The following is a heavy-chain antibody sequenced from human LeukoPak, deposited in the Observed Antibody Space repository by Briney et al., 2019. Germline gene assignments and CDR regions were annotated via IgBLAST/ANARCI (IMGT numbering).Heavy chain of an antibody. D-gene: IGHD4-23*01. CDR2: IRWDSGTI. Sequence: PGGSLRLSCAASGFTFDDYAMHWVRQAPGKGLEWVSGIRWDSGTIGYADSVKGRFTISRDNAKNSLYLQMNSLRAEDTAVYYCARDYGGSSPFDYWGQGTLVTVSS. CDR1: GFTFDDYA. V-gene: IGHV3-9*01. J-gene: IGHJ4*02. CDR3: ARDYGGSSPFDY.